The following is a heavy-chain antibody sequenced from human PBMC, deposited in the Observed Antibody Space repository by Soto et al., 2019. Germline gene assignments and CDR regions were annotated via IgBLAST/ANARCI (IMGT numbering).Heavy chain of an antibody. Sequence: GVSLRLSCAASGFTFSGSAMHWVCQASGKGLEWVGRIRSKANSYATAYAASVKGRFTISRDDSKNTAYLQMNSLKTEDTAVYYCTSDFWSGYYTRDYYYYGMDVWGQGTTVTVSS. CDR1: GFTFSGSA. CDR3: TSDFWSGYYTRDYYYYGMDV. D-gene: IGHD3-3*01. CDR2: IRSKANSYAT. V-gene: IGHV3-73*01. J-gene: IGHJ6*02.